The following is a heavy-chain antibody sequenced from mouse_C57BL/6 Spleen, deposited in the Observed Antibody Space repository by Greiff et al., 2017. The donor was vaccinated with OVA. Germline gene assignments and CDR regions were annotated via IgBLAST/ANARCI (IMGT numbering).Heavy chain of an antibody. V-gene: IGHV1-5*01. CDR2: IYPGNSDT. CDR3: TGCTVVARDWYFDV. CDR1: GYTFTSYW. J-gene: IGHJ1*03. Sequence: EVQLQQSGTVLARPGASVKMSCKTSGYTFTSYWMHWVKQRPGQGLEWIGAIYPGNSDTSSNQKFKGKAKLTAVTSASTAYMELSSLTNEDSAVYYCTGCTVVARDWYFDVWGKGTTVTVSS. D-gene: IGHD1-1*01.